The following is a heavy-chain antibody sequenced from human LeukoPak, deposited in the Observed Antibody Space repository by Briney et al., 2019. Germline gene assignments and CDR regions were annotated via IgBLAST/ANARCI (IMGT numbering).Heavy chain of an antibody. CDR3: AKGDYYDSSGYYSH. CDR1: GFTFSSYG. V-gene: IGHV3-30*18. CDR2: ISYDGSNK. Sequence: AGGSLRLSCAASGFTFSSYGMHWVRQAPGKGLEWVAVISYDGSNKYYADSVKGRFTISRDNSKNTLYLQMNSLRAEDTAVYYCAKGDYYDSSGYYSHWGQGTLVTVSS. J-gene: IGHJ4*02. D-gene: IGHD3-22*01.